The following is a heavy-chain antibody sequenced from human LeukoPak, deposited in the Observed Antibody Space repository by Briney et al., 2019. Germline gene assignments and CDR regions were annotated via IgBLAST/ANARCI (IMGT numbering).Heavy chain of an antibody. J-gene: IGHJ5*02. Sequence: SETLSLTCTVSGGSISSYYWSWIRQPPGKGLEWIGYIYYSGSTNYNPSLKSRVTISVDTSENQFSLKLSSVTAADTAVYYCARIRDILTVNWFDPWGQGTLVTVSS. CDR3: ARIRDILTVNWFDP. CDR2: IYYSGST. D-gene: IGHD3-9*01. CDR1: GGSISSYY. V-gene: IGHV4-59*08.